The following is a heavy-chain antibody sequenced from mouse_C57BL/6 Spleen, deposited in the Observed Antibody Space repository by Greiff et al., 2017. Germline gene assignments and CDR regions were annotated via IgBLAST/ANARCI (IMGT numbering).Heavy chain of an antibody. J-gene: IGHJ4*01. Sequence: QVQLQQSGAELVKPGASVKLSCKASGYTFTSYWMHWVKQRPGQGLEWIGMIHPNSGSTNYNEKFKSKATLTVDKSSSTAYMHLSSLTSEDSACYDCARAISNPAYYAMDYWGQGTSVTVSS. D-gene: IGHD2-5*01. CDR3: ARAISNPAYYAMDY. CDR1: GYTFTSYW. CDR2: IHPNSGST. V-gene: IGHV1-64*01.